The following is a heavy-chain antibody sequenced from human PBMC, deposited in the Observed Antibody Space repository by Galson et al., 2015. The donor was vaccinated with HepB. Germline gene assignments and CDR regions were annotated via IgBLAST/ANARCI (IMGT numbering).Heavy chain of an antibody. Sequence: SVKVSCKASGYAFITYYMHWVRQAPGQGLEWMGAINPGGGSATYAQKFQGRVTMTRDTSTSTVYMEMSSLRSEDTAVYYCARTPSQWELLDHWGQGTLVTVSS. V-gene: IGHV1-46*01. D-gene: IGHD1-26*01. CDR2: INPGGGSA. CDR3: ARTPSQWELLDH. J-gene: IGHJ4*02. CDR1: GYAFITYY.